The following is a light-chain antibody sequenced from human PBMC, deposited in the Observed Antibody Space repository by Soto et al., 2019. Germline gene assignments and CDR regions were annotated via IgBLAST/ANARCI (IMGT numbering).Light chain of an antibody. CDR1: QSVSSSY. J-gene: IGKJ1*01. CDR2: GAS. Sequence: EMVLTQSPGTLSLSPGERATLSCRASQSVSSSYLAWYQQKPGQAPRLLISGASSRATGIPDRFSGSGSGTDFTLTISRLEPDDFAVYYCQQYGSAPTTFGQGTKVEIK. V-gene: IGKV3-20*01. CDR3: QQYGSAPTT.